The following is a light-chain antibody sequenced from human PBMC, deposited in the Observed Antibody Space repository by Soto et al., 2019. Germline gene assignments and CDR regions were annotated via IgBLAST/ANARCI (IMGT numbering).Light chain of an antibody. CDR2: DAS. V-gene: IGKV3-11*01. J-gene: IGKJ3*01. CDR1: QSISSY. CDR3: HQRRTWPFT. Sequence: EIVLTQSPATLSLSPGERATLSCRASQSISSYLAWYQQKPDQAPRLLIYDASNRAPGIPARFSGSGSGTDFTLTISSLEPEDFSVYYCHQRRTWPFTFGPGTKVDIK.